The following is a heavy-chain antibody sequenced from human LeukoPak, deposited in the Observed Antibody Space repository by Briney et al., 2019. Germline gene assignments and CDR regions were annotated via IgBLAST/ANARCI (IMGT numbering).Heavy chain of an antibody. CDR1: GGSISSYY. V-gene: IGHV4-4*07. Sequence: SETLSLTCTVSGGSISSYYWSWIRQPAGKGLEWIGRIYTSGSTNYNPSLKSRVTMSVDTSKNQFSLKLSSVTAADTAVYYCARAGSSSWYALAADSWGQGTLVTVSS. J-gene: IGHJ5*01. CDR2: IYTSGST. D-gene: IGHD2-15*01. CDR3: ARAGSSSWYALAADS.